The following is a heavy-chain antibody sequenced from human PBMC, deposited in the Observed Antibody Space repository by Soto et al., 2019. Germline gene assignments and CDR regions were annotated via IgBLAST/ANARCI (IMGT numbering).Heavy chain of an antibody. CDR3: ARFSGSYTRGLDY. V-gene: IGHV3-72*01. D-gene: IGHD1-26*01. Sequence: EVQLVESGGGLVQPGGSLRLSCAASGFTFSDHYMDWVRQAPGKGLEWVVRSRNKANSYSTEYAASVKGRFTISRDESKNSLYLRMNSLKTEDTAVYYCARFSGSYTRGLDYWGQGTLVTVSS. CDR2: SRNKANSYST. CDR1: GFTFSDHY. J-gene: IGHJ4*02.